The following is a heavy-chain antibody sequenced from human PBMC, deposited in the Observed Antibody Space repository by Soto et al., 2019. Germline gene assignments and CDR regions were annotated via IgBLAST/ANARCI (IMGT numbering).Heavy chain of an antibody. CDR1: GFTFTSSA. Sequence: ASVKVSCKASGFTFTSSAVQWVRQARGQRLEWIGWIVVGSGNTNYAQKFQERVTITRDMSTSTAYMELSSLRSEDTAVYYCAATLTGTIYYYGMDVWGQGTTVTVSS. J-gene: IGHJ6*02. D-gene: IGHD1-20*01. CDR3: AATLTGTIYYYGMDV. V-gene: IGHV1-58*01. CDR2: IVVGSGNT.